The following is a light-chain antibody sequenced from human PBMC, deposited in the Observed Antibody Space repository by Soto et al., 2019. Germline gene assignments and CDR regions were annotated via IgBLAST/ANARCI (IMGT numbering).Light chain of an antibody. CDR1: SFNIGSNY. CDR3: GTWDNSLSGENV. CDR2: DNN. Sequence: QSVLTQPPSVSAAPGQKVTISCYGSSFNIGSNYVSWYQQVPGTAPKLLIYDNNKRPSGIPDRFSGSKSGTSATLAITGLQTADEADYYCGTWDNSLSGENVFGTGTKVTVL. V-gene: IGLV1-51*01. J-gene: IGLJ1*01.